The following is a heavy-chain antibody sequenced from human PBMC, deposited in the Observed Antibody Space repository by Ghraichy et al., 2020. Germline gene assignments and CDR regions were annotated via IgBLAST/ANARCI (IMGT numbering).Heavy chain of an antibody. CDR3: ARDGPGKYFDY. J-gene: IGHJ4*02. CDR2: TYYRSNWSN. V-gene: IGHV6-1*01. Sequence: EWLGRTYYRSNWSNDYALSVKGRITINPDTSTNQFSLQLNSVTPEDTAVYYCARDGPGKYFDYWIQGTLVTVSS.